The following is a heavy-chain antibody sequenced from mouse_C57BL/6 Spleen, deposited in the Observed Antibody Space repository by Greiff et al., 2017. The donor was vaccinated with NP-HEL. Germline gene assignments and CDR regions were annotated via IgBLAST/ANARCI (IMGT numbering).Heavy chain of an antibody. D-gene: IGHD2-1*01. CDR2: IHPNSGST. Sequence: VQLQQSGAELVKPGASVKLSCKASGYTFTSYWMHWVKQRPGQGLEWIGMIHPNSGSTNYNEKFKSKATLTVDKSSSTAYMQLSSLTSEDSAFYYCAREGGYYPKPFAYWGQGTLVTVSA. J-gene: IGHJ3*01. V-gene: IGHV1-64*01. CDR1: GYTFTSYW. CDR3: AREGGYYPKPFAY.